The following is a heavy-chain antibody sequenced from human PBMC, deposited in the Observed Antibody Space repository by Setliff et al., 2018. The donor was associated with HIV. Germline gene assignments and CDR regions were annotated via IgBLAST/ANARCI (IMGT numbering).Heavy chain of an antibody. CDR3: ARERPPGNNWFDP. CDR1: GGSISSYF. V-gene: IGHV4-4*07. CDR2: IYTIGTSGST. J-gene: IGHJ5*02. Sequence: PSETLSLTCTVSGGSISSYFWSWIRQPAGKGLEWIGRIYTIGTSGSTTYNPSLQSRVTMSVDTSKDEFSLKLTSVTAADTAVYYCARERPPGNNWFDPWGQGTLVTVS. D-gene: IGHD3-10*01.